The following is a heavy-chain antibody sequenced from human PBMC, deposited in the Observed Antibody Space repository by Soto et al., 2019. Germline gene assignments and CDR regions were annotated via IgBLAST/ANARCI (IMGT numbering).Heavy chain of an antibody. D-gene: IGHD6-6*01. V-gene: IGHV3-23*01. CDR3: AKDGAYTSSSLSYFDY. J-gene: IGHJ4*02. CDR1: GFTFSTYA. Sequence: EVQLLESGGGLVQPGGSLRLSCAASGFTFSTYAMNWVRQAPGKGLEWVSAISGSGDRTYYADSVRGRFTISKDSSKNTLYLQLNSLRAEDRAVYYCAKDGAYTSSSLSYFDYRGQGTLLTVSS. CDR2: ISGSGDRT.